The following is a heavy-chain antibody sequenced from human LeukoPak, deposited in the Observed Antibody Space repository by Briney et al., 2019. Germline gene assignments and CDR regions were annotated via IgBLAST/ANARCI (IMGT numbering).Heavy chain of an antibody. J-gene: IGHJ6*02. CDR1: GFTFSSYW. CDR3: ARDSSSGIAAADNYGMDV. D-gene: IGHD6-13*01. V-gene: IGHV3-74*01. CDR2: INSDGRST. Sequence: PGGSLRLSCAASGFTFSSYWMHWVRQAPGTGLVWVSRINSDGRSTSYADSVKGRLTISRDNDKNTLYLQMNSLRAEDTAVYDCARDSSSGIAAADNYGMDVWGQGTTVTVSS.